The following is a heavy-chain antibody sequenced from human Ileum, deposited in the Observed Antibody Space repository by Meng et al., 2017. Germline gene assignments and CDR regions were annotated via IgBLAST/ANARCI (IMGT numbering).Heavy chain of an antibody. Sequence: QMQLQESGPGLAKPSGTLSLTCGVSGGSFSSGNWWGWVRQPPGKGLEWIGEIFHTGNTNYNPSLQSRVSLSIDKSKNQFSLKVISVTAADTAVYYCVNYCSGGKCSPNEKTQHWGQGTLVTVSS. V-gene: IGHV4-4*02. J-gene: IGHJ1*01. CDR2: IFHTGNT. CDR1: GGSFSSGNW. D-gene: IGHD2-15*01. CDR3: VNYCSGGKCSPNEKTQH.